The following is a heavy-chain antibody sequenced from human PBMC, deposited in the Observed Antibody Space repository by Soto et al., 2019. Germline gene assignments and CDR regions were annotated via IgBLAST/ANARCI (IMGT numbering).Heavy chain of an antibody. CDR2: IGTAGDT. J-gene: IGHJ4*02. CDR3: VKDSESSGYLTHLDY. V-gene: IGHV3-13*01. D-gene: IGHD3-22*01. Sequence: EVQLVESGGGLVQPGGSLRLSCVASGITFGSYDFHWVRQGRGKGLEWVATIGTAGDTFYSASVRGRFTVSREDAKNSLYLEMNSLRPEDTALYYCVKDSESSGYLTHLDYWGQGTLVTVSS. CDR1: GITFGSYD.